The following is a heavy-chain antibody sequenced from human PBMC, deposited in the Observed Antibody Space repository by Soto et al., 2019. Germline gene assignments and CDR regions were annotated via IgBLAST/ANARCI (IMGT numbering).Heavy chain of an antibody. CDR3: ARSTDHAFDS. V-gene: IGHV3-23*01. CDR1: GFTFSSYA. J-gene: IGHJ4*02. D-gene: IGHD3-3*01. CDR2: ISGSGGIT. Sequence: PGGSLRLSCAASGFTFSSYAMSWVRQAPGKGLEWVSAISGSGGITNYADSVKGRFTISRDNAKNTLYLQMNSLRAEDTALYYCARSTDHAFDSWGQGTLVTVSS.